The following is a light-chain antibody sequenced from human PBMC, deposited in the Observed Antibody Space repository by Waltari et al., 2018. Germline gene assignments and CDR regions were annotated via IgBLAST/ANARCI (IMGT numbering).Light chain of an antibody. CDR3: QRYRNLWT. CDR1: QSRSNW. V-gene: IGKV1-5*03. Sequence: DIQMTQAPSILSASVGDRVTITCRASQSRSNWLACYQRKPGNDPKVPIYKASTLESGIPSRFSGRGSGTECTLTISSLQPDDFASYCGQRYRNLWTFCQGTKVEIK. J-gene: IGKJ1*01. CDR2: KAS.